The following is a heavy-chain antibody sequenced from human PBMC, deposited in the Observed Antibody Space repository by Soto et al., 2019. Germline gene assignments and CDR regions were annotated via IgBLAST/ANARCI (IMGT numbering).Heavy chain of an antibody. CDR2: NRSFDGNT. CDR1: GYSFISFA. D-gene: IGHD5-12*01. CDR3: ARARPVVLQFAS. J-gene: IGHJ5*01. V-gene: IGHV1-18*01. Sequence: ASVKVSCNTSGYSFISFAISWVRQAPGQGLECVGWNRSFDGNTNYAQKFQGGVTMIVDTAKNTAYVEMGSLTSDDAGVYYCARARPVVLQFASW.